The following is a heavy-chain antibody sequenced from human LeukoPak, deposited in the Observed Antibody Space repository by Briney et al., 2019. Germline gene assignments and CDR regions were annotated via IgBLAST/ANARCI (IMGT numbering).Heavy chain of an antibody. Sequence: PSETLSLTCAVYGGSFSGYYWSWIRQPPGKGLEWVGEINHSGSTNYNPSLKSRVTISVDTSKNQFSLKLSSVTAADRAVYYCARGRRYYYGSGSYYTAARVHYYYGMDVWAKGPRSPSPQ. J-gene: IGHJ6*04. CDR2: INHSGST. V-gene: IGHV4-34*01. CDR3: ARGRRYYYGSGSYYTAARVHYYYGMDV. D-gene: IGHD3-10*01. CDR1: GGSFSGYY.